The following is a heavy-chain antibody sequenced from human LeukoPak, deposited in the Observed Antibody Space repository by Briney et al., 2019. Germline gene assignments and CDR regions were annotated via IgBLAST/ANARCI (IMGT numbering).Heavy chain of an antibody. D-gene: IGHD5-18*01. CDR1: GGSISIYY. J-gene: IGHJ3*02. V-gene: IGHV4-59*01. CDR3: ARGIRGVDTAMNDAFDI. CDR2: IYNSGST. Sequence: PSETLSLTCSVSGGSISIYYWSWIRQPPGKGLEWIGYIYNSGSTNHNPSLKSRVTISVDTSKNQFSLKLSSVTAADTAVYYCARGIRGVDTAMNDAFDIWGQGTMVTVSS.